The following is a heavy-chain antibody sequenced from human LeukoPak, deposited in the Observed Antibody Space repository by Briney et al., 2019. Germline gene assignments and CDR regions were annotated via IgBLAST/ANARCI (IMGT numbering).Heavy chain of an antibody. CDR1: GGSISSSSYY. Sequence: SETLSLTCTVSGGSISSSSYYWGWIRQPPGKGLEWIGSIYYSGSTYYNPSLKSRVTISVDTSKNQFSLKLSSVTAADTAVYYCARDPHYYGSGSYNWFDPWGQGTLVTVSS. J-gene: IGHJ5*02. CDR3: ARDPHYYGSGSYNWFDP. V-gene: IGHV4-39*07. D-gene: IGHD3-10*01. CDR2: IYYSGST.